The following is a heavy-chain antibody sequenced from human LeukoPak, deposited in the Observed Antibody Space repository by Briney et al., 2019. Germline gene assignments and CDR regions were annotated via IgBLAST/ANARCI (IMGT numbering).Heavy chain of an antibody. CDR3: AKGNYDFWSGYSYLGFDY. V-gene: IGHV3-53*01. D-gene: IGHD3-3*01. Sequence: GGSLRLSCAASGFIVSGDFMSWVRQAPGKGLEWVSVIYSDGSTYYADSVKGRFTISRDNSKNTLYLQMNSLRAEDTAVYYCAKGNYDFWSGYSYLGFDYWGQGTLVTVSS. J-gene: IGHJ4*02. CDR2: IYSDGST. CDR1: GFIVSGDF.